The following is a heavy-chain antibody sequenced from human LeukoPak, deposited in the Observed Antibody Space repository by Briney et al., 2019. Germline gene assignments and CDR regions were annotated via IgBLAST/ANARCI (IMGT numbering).Heavy chain of an antibody. CDR2: ISGSGGST. J-gene: IGHJ4*02. CDR1: GFTFSSYA. Sequence: GGSLRLPCAASGFTFSSYAMSWVRQAPGKGLEWVSAISGSGGSTYYADSVKGRFTISRDNSKNTLYLQMNSLRAEDTAVYYCAKDRQWLGVFDYWGQGTLVTVSS. D-gene: IGHD6-19*01. V-gene: IGHV3-23*01. CDR3: AKDRQWLGVFDY.